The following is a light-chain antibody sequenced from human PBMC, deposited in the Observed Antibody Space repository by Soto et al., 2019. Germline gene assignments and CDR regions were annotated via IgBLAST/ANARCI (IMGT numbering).Light chain of an antibody. J-gene: IGKJ1*01. CDR2: VAS. CDR1: ESISNSY. V-gene: IGKV3-20*01. CDR3: QQYGTSPWT. Sequence: EIVLTQSPGTLSLSPGERATLSCRASESISNSYVAWYQQKPGQAPRVLIYVASTKATGIPARFSGSGSGTDFDLSLSRVEPEDFAVYYCQQYGTSPWTFGQGTKVEIK.